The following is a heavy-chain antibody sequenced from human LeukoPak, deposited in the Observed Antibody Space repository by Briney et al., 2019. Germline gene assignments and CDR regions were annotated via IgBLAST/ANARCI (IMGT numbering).Heavy chain of an antibody. CDR3: ARERYYYDSSGCAIFDY. J-gene: IGHJ4*02. Sequence: SETLSLTCSVSGGSISSYYWSWIRLPPGKGLVWWGYIDYSGSTNYHPPLKSRVTMSVDTSKNQFSLKLSSVTAADTAVYYCARERYYYDSSGCAIFDYWGQGTLVTVSS. CDR1: GGSISSYY. D-gene: IGHD3-22*01. CDR2: IDYSGST. V-gene: IGHV4-59*12.